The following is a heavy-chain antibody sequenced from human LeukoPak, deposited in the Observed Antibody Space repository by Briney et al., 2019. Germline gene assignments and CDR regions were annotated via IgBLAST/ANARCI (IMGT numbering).Heavy chain of an antibody. CDR1: GGSFSGYY. Sequence: SSETLSLTCAVYGGSFSGYYWSWIRQPPGKGLEWIGEINHSGSTNYNPSLKGRVTISVDTSKNQFSLKLSSVTAADTAVYYCARGVAVAGPDRYYYYYYMDVWGKGTTVTVSS. V-gene: IGHV4-34*01. J-gene: IGHJ6*03. D-gene: IGHD6-19*01. CDR2: INHSGST. CDR3: ARGVAVAGPDRYYYYYYMDV.